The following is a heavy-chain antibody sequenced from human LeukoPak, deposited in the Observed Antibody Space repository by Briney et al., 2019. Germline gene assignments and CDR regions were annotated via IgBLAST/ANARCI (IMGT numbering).Heavy chain of an antibody. CDR2: VSGSTIIIA. D-gene: IGHD4-17*01. CDR1: GFTFSSYA. CDR3: AKGRLGTVTTALDY. J-gene: IGHJ4*02. V-gene: IGHV3-23*01. Sequence: PGGSLRLSCAASGFTFSSYAMTWVRQAPGKGLEWVSTVSGSTIIIAYYAVSVKGRFTISRDNSKNTLYLQMNSLRAEDTAVYYCAKGRLGTVTTALDYWGQGTLVTVSS.